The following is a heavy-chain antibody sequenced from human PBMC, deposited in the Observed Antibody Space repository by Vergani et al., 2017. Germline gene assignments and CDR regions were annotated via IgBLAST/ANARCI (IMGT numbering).Heavy chain of an antibody. CDR2: IYYSGST. J-gene: IGHJ4*02. Sequence: QLQLQESGPGLVKPSETLSLTCTVSGGSISSSSYYWGWIRQPPGKGLEWIGSIYYSGSTYYNPSLKSRVTISVDTSKNQFSLKLSSETAADTAVYYCARHRGVGANDYWGQGTLVTVSS. V-gene: IGHV4-39*01. CDR3: ARHRGVGANDY. CDR1: GGSISSSSYY. D-gene: IGHD1-26*01.